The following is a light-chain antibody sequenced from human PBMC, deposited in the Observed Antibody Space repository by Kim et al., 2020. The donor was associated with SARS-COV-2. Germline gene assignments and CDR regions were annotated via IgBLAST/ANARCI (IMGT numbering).Light chain of an antibody. CDR3: QQYKNWPPYT. CDR1: QSVSSN. Sequence: VSPGERATLSCRASQSVSSNLAWYQQKPGQAPRLLIYGASTRATGIPARFSGSGSGTEFTLTISSLQSEDFAVYYCQQYKNWPPYTFGQGTKLEIK. V-gene: IGKV3-15*01. CDR2: GAS. J-gene: IGKJ2*01.